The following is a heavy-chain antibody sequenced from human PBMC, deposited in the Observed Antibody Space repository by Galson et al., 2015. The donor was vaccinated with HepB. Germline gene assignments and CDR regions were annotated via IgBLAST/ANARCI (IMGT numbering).Heavy chain of an antibody. CDR1: GYTFTTYG. CDR2: ISGYNGNT. CDR3: AREKIPAGIQLWLQRGGGYYGKDV. J-gene: IGHJ6*02. D-gene: IGHD5-18*01. Sequence: SVKVSCKASGYTFTTYGISWVRQAPGQGLEWMGWISGYNGNTNYAQKFQGRVTMTTDTSTSTAYMELRSLRSDDTAVYYCAREKIPAGIQLWLQRGGGYYGKDVWGHGTTVTVSS. V-gene: IGHV1-18*04.